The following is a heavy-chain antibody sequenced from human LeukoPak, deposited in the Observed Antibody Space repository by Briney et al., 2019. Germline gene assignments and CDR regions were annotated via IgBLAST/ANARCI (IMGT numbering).Heavy chain of an antibody. CDR1: GFTFNTYW. CDR3: ARGTITIAVGEGDYFDY. D-gene: IGHD6-19*01. J-gene: IGHJ4*02. CDR2: IKEDGSEI. V-gene: IGHV3-7*01. Sequence: GGSLRLSCAASGFTFNTYWMTWVRQAPGRGLEWVANIKEDGSEIYYVDSVKGRFTISRDNAKNSLYLQMNSLRAEDTAVYYCARGTITIAVGEGDYFDYWGQGTLVTVSS.